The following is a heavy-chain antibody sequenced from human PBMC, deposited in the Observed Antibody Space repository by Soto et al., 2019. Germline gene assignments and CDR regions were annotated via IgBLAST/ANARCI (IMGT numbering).Heavy chain of an antibody. J-gene: IGHJ5*02. V-gene: IGHV4-59*01. Sequence: QVQLQQSGPRLVKPSETLSLTCTASGASLSTYYWTWIRQPPGKGLEWIGHIHESGHTNYSPSLKSRVTIAVDTSKNQSSPTRTSVTSPDTTVYYSARVRRVGFFDPWGQGTLVTVSS. CDR1: GASLSTYY. CDR3: ARVRRVGFFDP. D-gene: IGHD1-26*01. CDR2: IHESGHT.